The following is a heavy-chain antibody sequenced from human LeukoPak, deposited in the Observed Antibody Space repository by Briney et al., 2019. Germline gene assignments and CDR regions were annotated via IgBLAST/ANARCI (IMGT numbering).Heavy chain of an antibody. CDR2: IYTSGST. J-gene: IGHJ4*02. Sequence: SETLSLTCTVSGGSISSYYWSWIRQPAGKGLKWIGRIYTSGSTNYNPSLKSRVTMSVDTSKNQFSLKLSSVTAADTAVYYCARDATTAGTMGFDYWGQGTLVTVSS. CDR1: GGSISSYY. V-gene: IGHV4-4*07. CDR3: ARDATTAGTMGFDY. D-gene: IGHD6-13*01.